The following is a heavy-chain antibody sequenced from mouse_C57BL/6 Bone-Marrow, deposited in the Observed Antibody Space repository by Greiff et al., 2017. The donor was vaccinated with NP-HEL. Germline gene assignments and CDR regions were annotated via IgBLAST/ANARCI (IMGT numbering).Heavy chain of an antibody. J-gene: IGHJ2*01. V-gene: IGHV1-22*01. D-gene: IGHD2-5*01. CDR3: ARTYYSNFSPYYFDY. Sequence: EVQLQESGPELVKPGASVKMSCKASGYTFTDYNMHWVKQSHGKSLEWIGYINPNNGGTSYNQKFKGKATLTVNKSSSTAYMELRSLTSEDSAVYYCARTYYSNFSPYYFDYWGQGTTLTVSS. CDR1: GYTFTDYN. CDR2: INPNNGGT.